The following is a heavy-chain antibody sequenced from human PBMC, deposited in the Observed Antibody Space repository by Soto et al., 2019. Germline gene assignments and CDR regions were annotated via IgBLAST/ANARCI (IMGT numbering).Heavy chain of an antibody. CDR3: ARSSSCWRPWADYSYYGMDV. CDR2: IIPIFGTA. Sequence: QVQLVQSGAEVKKPGSSVKVSCKASGGTFSSYAISWVRQAPGQGLEWMGGIIPIFGTANYAQKFQGRVTITADESPSTAYMELSSLRSEDTAVHSCARSSSCWRPWADYSYYGMDVWGQGTTVTVSS. V-gene: IGHV1-69*01. CDR1: GGTFSSYA. J-gene: IGHJ6*02. D-gene: IGHD2-2*01.